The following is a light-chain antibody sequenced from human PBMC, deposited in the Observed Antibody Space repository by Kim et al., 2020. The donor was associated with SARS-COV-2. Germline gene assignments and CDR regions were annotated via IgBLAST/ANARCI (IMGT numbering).Light chain of an antibody. CDR1: SSDIGGYNY. CDR3: SSYTSSSTYV. V-gene: IGLV2-14*03. Sequence: GPSITSSCTGSSSDIGGYNYVSWYQQHPGKAPKLMIYDVSNRPSGVSNRFSGSKSGNTASLTISGLQAEDEADYFCSSYTSSSTYVFGTGTKVTVL. CDR2: DVS. J-gene: IGLJ1*01.